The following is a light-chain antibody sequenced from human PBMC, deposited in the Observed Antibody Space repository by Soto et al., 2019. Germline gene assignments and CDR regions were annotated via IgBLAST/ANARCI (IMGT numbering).Light chain of an antibody. V-gene: IGLV1-40*01. CDR3: QSYDSSLSAWV. CDR1: SSNIGAGYD. Sequence: QSVLTQPPSVSGAPGQRVTISCTGSSSNIGAGYDVHWYQQLPGTAPKLLIYGNSKRPSGVADRFSGSKSGTSASLAITGLQAEDEADYYCQSYDSSLSAWVFGGGTKVTVL. CDR2: GNS. J-gene: IGLJ3*02.